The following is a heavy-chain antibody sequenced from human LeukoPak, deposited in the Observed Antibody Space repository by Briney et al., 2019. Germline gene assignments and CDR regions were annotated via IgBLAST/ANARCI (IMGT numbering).Heavy chain of an antibody. CDR3: ARDATPDGVILDY. CDR2: INSGGSAI. V-gene: IGHV3-48*03. CDR1: GFTFNSYE. J-gene: IGHJ4*02. D-gene: IGHD2-8*02. Sequence: GGSLRLSCAASGFTFNSYEMNWVRQAPGKGLEWVSYINSGGSAIYYADSLMGRFSISRDNTKKSLYLRMNSLRADDTAVYYCARDATPDGVILDYWGQGALVTVSS.